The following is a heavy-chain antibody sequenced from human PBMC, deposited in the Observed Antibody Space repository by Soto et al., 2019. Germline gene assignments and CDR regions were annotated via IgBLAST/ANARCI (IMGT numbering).Heavy chain of an antibody. CDR3: ARDRPFSNWNDVRTFDY. CDR2: MNANSGNT. Sequence: ASVKVSCKASGYTFTSYDINWVRQATGQGLEWMGWMNANSGNTGYAQKFQDRVTMTTDTSTSTAYMELRSLRSDDTAVYYCARDRPFSNWNDVRTFDYWGQGTLVTVSS. CDR1: GYTFTSYD. J-gene: IGHJ4*02. V-gene: IGHV1-8*01. D-gene: IGHD1-20*01.